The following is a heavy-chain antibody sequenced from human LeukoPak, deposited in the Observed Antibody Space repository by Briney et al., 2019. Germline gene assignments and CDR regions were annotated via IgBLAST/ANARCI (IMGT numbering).Heavy chain of an antibody. CDR2: IYHSGST. J-gene: IGHJ4*02. V-gene: IGHV4-38-2*02. Sequence: SETLSLTCTVSGYSISSGYYWGWIRQPPGKGLEWIGSIYHSGSTYYNPSLKSRVTISVDTSKNQFSLKLTSVTAADTAVYYCARDRGDSTFDYWGQGTLVTVSS. CDR1: GYSISSGYY. D-gene: IGHD2-21*02. CDR3: ARDRGDSTFDY.